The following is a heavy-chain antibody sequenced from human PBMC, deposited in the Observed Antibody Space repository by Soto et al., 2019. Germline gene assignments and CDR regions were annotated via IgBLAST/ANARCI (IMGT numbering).Heavy chain of an antibody. V-gene: IGHV1-18*01. J-gene: IGHJ6*02. CDR1: DHTFTYYG. CDR2: ISGYNGNT. D-gene: IGHD3-9*01. CDR3: AETGCHYFGLDI. Sequence: QAQLRQSGGEVKKPGASVKVSSNSSDHTFTYYGINWVRRAPGQGLEWMGWISGYNGNTKDAQKFQDRVTMSADTNSRTAYMEMRSLTSDDTAVYFWAETGCHYFGLDIWGQGTTVTVSS.